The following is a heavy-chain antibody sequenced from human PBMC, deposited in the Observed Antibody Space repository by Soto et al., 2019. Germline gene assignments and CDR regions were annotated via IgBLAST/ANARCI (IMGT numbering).Heavy chain of an antibody. J-gene: IGHJ4*02. CDR3: ARSYSGYLIDY. CDR2: INPSGGST. V-gene: IGHV1-46*01. CDR1: GYTFTSYY. D-gene: IGHD5-12*01. Sequence: ASVKVSCKASGYTFTSYYMHWVRQAPGQGLEWMGIINPSGGSTSYAQKFQGRVTMTRDTSTNTVYMELSSLRAEDTAVYYCARSYSGYLIDYWGRGTLVTVSS.